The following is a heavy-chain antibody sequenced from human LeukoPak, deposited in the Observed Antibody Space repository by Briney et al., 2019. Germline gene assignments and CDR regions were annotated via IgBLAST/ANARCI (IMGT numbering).Heavy chain of an antibody. D-gene: IGHD3-3*01. CDR3: ARDLPYDFWSGYHNAFDI. CDR2: IYTSGST. Sequence: SETLSITCTVSGGSISSYYWSWIRQPAGKGLEWIGRIYTSGSTNYNPSLKSRVTMSVDTSKNQFSLKLSSVTAADTAVYYCARDLPYDFWSGYHNAFDIWGQGTMVTVSS. J-gene: IGHJ3*02. V-gene: IGHV4-4*07. CDR1: GGSISSYY.